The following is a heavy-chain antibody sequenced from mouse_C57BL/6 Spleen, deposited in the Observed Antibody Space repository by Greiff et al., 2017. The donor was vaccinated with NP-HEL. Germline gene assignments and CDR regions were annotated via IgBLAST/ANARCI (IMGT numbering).Heavy chain of an antibody. V-gene: IGHV1-82*01. CDR3: ARFPAMDY. Sequence: VQVVESGPELVKPGASVKISCKASGYAFSSSWMNWVKQRPGKGLEWIGRIYPGDGDTNYNGKFKGKATLTADKSSSTAYMQLSSLTSEDSAVYFCARFPAMDYWGQGTSVTVSS. CDR1: GYAFSSSW. CDR2: IYPGDGDT. J-gene: IGHJ4*01.